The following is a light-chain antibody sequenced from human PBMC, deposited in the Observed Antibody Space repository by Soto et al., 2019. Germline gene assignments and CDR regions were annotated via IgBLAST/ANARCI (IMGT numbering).Light chain of an antibody. CDR1: SSDVGGYDS. CDR2: DVT. J-gene: IGLJ1*01. V-gene: IGLV2-11*01. CDR3: CSYLGSYSYV. Sequence: QSALTQPRSVSGSPGQSVTISCTGTSSDVGGYDSVSWYQQQPGKAPKLLIYDVTKRPSGVPNRFSGSKSGNTASLTISGLQPEDEADYYCCSYLGSYSYVFGTGTKVTVL.